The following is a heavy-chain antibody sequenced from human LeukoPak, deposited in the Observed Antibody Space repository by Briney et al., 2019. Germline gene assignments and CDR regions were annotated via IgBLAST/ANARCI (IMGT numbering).Heavy chain of an antibody. Sequence: GGSLRLSCAPSGFTFSSYAMSWVRQAPGKGRGWVSAISGSGGSTYYADSVKGRVTISRDNSQNTLYLQMNSLRAEDTAVYYCAKSDRRAAEDYWGQGTLVTVPS. D-gene: IGHD6-13*01. CDR3: AKSDRRAAEDY. J-gene: IGHJ4*02. V-gene: IGHV3-23*01. CDR2: ISGSGGST. CDR1: GFTFSSYA.